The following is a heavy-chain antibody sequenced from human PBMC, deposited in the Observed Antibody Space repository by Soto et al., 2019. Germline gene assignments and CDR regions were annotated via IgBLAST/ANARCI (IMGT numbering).Heavy chain of an antibody. CDR2: INSDGSST. CDR3: ARGGLYFDS. CDR1: VFTFISYW. J-gene: IGHJ4*02. V-gene: IGHV3-74*01. Sequence: PGWSMRLSCASSVFTFISYWMHWVRQTPGKGLVWVSRINSDGSSTYYADSVTGRFTISRDNAKNTLYLQMNSLRAEDTAVYYCARGGLYFDSWGQGTLVTVSS.